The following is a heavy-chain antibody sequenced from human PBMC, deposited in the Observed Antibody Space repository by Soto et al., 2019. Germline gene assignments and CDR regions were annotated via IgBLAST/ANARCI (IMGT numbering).Heavy chain of an antibody. CDR2: FDPEDGET. V-gene: IGHV1-24*01. J-gene: IGHJ4*02. CDR3: ATDLGYYFVY. CDR1: GYTLTELS. D-gene: IGHD3-16*01. Sequence: ASVKVSCKVSGYTLTELSMHWVRQAPGKGLEWMGGFDPEDGETIYAQKFQGRVTMTEYTSTVTAYMELSSLRSEDAAVYYCATDLGYYFVYWDQGTLVTVSS.